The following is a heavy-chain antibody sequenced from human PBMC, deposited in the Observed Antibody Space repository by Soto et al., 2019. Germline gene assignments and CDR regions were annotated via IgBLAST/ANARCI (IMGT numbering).Heavy chain of an antibody. D-gene: IGHD3-22*01. CDR1: GFTVRSSY. Sequence: PGGSLRLSCAASGFTVRSSYMSWVRQAPGKGLEWVAVISYDGSNKYYADSVKGRFTISRDNSKNTLYLQMNSLRAEDTAVYYCARDSNYYDSSGPGDDYWGQGTLVTVSS. J-gene: IGHJ4*02. V-gene: IGHV3-30-3*01. CDR3: ARDSNYYDSSGPGDDY. CDR2: ISYDGSNK.